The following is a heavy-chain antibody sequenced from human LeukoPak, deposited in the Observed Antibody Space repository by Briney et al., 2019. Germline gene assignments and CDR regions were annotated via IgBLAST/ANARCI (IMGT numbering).Heavy chain of an antibody. D-gene: IGHD1-26*01. J-gene: IGHJ3*01. Sequence: PGGSLRLSCAASGFTFRTYWMSWIRPAPGKEPEWVADINQDGSEEYYLQSVRGRFTVSRDNAQNAVFLQMTNLRADDTAVYYCARWKMELQRNAFDLWGQGTVVTVSS. CDR3: ARWKMELQRNAFDL. V-gene: IGHV3-7*01. CDR2: INQDGSEE. CDR1: GFTFRTYW.